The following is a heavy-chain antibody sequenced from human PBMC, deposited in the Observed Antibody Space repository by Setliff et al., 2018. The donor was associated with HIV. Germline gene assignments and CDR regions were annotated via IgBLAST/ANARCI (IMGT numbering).Heavy chain of an antibody. V-gene: IGHV4-59*01. J-gene: IGHJ3*02. CDR3: ARDLHANYHVVEI. CDR2: LYHSGST. CDR1: GDSISSYY. Sequence: SETLSLTCTVSGDSISSYYWSWIRQPPGKGLECIGHLYHSGSTHYSPSLKSRVTMSVATSKNQFSLKLTAVTAADTAVYFCARDLHANYHVVEIWGPGTMVTVSS. D-gene: IGHD2-15*01.